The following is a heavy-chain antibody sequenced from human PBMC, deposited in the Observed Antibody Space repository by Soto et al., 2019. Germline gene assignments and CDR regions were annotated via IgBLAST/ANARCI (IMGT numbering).Heavy chain of an antibody. J-gene: IGHJ4*02. Sequence: SETLSLTCAVYGGSFSGYYWSWIRQPPGKGLEWIGEINHSGSTNYNPSLKSRVTISVDTSKNQFSLKLSSVTAADTAVYYCARGLQGIAVARRGFRNWGQGTLVTVSS. CDR3: ARGLQGIAVARRGFRN. D-gene: IGHD6-19*01. CDR2: INHSGST. CDR1: GGSFSGYY. V-gene: IGHV4-34*01.